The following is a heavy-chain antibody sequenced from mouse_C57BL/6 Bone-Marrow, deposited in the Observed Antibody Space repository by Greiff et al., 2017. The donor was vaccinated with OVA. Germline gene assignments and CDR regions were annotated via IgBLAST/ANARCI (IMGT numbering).Heavy chain of an antibody. CDR3: ARGDSNYNTGFAY. D-gene: IGHD2-5*01. J-gene: IGHJ3*01. Sequence: VHVKQSVAELVRPGASVKLSCTASGFNIKNTYMHWVKQRPEQGLEWIGRIDPANGNTKYAPKFQGKATITADTSSNTAYLQLSSLTSEDTAIYYCARGDSNYNTGFAYWGQGTLVTVSA. CDR2: IDPANGNT. CDR1: GFNIKNTY. V-gene: IGHV14-3*01.